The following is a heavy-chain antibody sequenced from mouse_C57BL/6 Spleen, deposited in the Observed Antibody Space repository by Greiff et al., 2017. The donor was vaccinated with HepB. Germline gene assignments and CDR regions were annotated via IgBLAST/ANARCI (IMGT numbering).Heavy chain of an antibody. V-gene: IGHV3-6*01. CDR2: ISYDGSN. CDR3: AREGYSYDYFYAMDY. D-gene: IGHD2-4*01. J-gene: IGHJ4*01. Sequence: EVQLQESGPGLVKPSQSLSLTCSVTGYSITSGYYWNWIRQFPGNKLEWMGYISYDGSNNYNPSLKNRISITRDTSKNQFFLKLNSVTTEDTATYYCAREGYSYDYFYAMDYWGQGTSVTVSS. CDR1: GYSITSGYY.